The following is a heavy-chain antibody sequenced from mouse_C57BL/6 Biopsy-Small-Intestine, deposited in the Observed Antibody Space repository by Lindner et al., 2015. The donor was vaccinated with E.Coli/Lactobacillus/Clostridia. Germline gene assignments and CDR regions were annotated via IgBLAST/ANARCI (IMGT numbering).Heavy chain of an antibody. V-gene: IGHV14-2*01. CDR3: SRNDNYAAWFAY. J-gene: IGHJ3*01. Sequence: EVQLQESGAELVKPGASVKLSCTASGFNIKDYYMHWVKQMTEQDLEWIGRIAPEDGETIYDPKFQGKATITADTSSNTAYLQLSSLTSEDAAVYYCSRNDNYAAWFAYWGQGTLVTVSA. CDR2: IAPEDGET. D-gene: IGHD2-12*01. CDR1: GFNIKDYY.